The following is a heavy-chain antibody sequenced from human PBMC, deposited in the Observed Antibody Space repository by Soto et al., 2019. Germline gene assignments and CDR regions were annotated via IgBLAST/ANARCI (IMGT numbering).Heavy chain of an antibody. CDR1: GFTFSSYA. CDR3: PRVLSCSSTSCYAAFDY. D-gene: IGHD2-2*01. V-gene: IGHV3-30-3*01. Sequence: QVQLVESGGGVVQPGRSLRLSCAASGFTFSSYAMHWVRQAPGKGLEWVAVISYDGSNKYYADSVKGRFTISRDNSKNTLYLQMNSLRAEDTAVYYCPRVLSCSSTSCYAAFDYWGQGTLVTVSS. CDR2: ISYDGSNK. J-gene: IGHJ4*02.